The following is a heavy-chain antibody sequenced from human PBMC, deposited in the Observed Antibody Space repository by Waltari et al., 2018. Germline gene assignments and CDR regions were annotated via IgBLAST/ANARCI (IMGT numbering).Heavy chain of an antibody. Sequence: EVQLVASGGGLVQPGVSLRRSCAASGFTFSSYEMNWVRQAPGKGLEWVSYISSSGSTIYYADSVKGRFTISRDNAKNSLYLQMNSLRAEDTAVYYCARVSGELLYYYYGMDVWGQGTTVTVSS. CDR1: GFTFSSYE. CDR2: ISSSGSTI. CDR3: ARVSGELLYYYYGMDV. D-gene: IGHD3-10*01. J-gene: IGHJ6*02. V-gene: IGHV3-48*03.